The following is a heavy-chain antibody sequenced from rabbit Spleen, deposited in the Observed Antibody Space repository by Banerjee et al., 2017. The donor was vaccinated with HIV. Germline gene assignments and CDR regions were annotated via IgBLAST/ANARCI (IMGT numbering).Heavy chain of an antibody. CDR1: GFTLSSYS. CDR3: ARYINGYLNL. Sequence: QEQLVESGGGLVTPGGSLTLTCTVSGFTLSSYSMTWVRQAPGKGLEWIGWIKTGSGSTYYASWVNDRFTISRDTNENTVSLKMTSLTAADTATYFCARYINGYLNLWGQGTLVTVS. D-gene: IGHD1-1*01. CDR2: IKTGSGST. J-gene: IGHJ4*01. V-gene: IGHV1S47*01.